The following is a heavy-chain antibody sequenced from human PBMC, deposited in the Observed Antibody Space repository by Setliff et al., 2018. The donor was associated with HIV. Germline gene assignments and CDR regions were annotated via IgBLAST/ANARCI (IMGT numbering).Heavy chain of an antibody. J-gene: IGHJ1*01. Sequence: GGSLRLSCAASGFTFSDYAMHWVRQAPGKGLEWLSVISYDGSNKYYLDSVKGRFTISRDNPKNTMYLQMNSVRSEDTAVYYCARDPAPSSSASYFQHWGQGTPVTVSS. V-gene: IGHV3-30*04. CDR1: GFTFSDYA. D-gene: IGHD6-6*01. CDR3: ARDPAPSSSASYFQH. CDR2: ISYDGSNK.